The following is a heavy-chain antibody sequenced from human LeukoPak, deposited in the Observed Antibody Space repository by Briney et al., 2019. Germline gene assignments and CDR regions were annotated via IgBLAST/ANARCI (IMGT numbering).Heavy chain of an antibody. D-gene: IGHD3-10*01. Sequence: ASVKVSCKTSGYTFTSYGISWVRQAPGQGLEWMGWISAYNGNTNYEQKLQGRVTMTTDTSTSTAYMELRSLRSDDTAVYYCARDNDYYYGSGSDSPQFDPCGQGTLVTVSS. J-gene: IGHJ5*02. CDR2: ISAYNGNT. V-gene: IGHV1-18*01. CDR1: GYTFTSYG. CDR3: ARDNDYYYGSGSDSPQFDP.